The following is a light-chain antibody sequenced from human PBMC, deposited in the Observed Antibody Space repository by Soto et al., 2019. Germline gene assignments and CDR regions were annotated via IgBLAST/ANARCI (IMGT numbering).Light chain of an antibody. CDR1: QSFSSSY. J-gene: IGKJ3*01. CDR3: QHYGSALFT. CDR2: GAS. Sequence: DIVLTQSPGTLSLSPGERATLSCRASQSFSSSYLAWYQQKPGQAPRLLIYGASSRATGIPDRFSGSGSGTDFTVTISSLEPEDFAVYYCQHYGSALFTFGPGTKGDVK. V-gene: IGKV3-20*01.